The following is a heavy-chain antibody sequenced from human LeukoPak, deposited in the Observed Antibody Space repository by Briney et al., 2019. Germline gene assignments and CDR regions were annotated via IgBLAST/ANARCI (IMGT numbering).Heavy chain of an antibody. V-gene: IGHV1-2*02. Sequence: GASVKISCKASGYTFTGYYIHWVRQAPGQGLEWVAWINPNSGDTHYAQNFQGRVTMTRDTSISTASMDLSRLRSDDTAVYYCARAPKNDANDIWGRGTMVTVSS. CDR1: GYTFTGYY. CDR2: INPNSGDT. J-gene: IGHJ3*02. CDR3: ARAPKNDANDI.